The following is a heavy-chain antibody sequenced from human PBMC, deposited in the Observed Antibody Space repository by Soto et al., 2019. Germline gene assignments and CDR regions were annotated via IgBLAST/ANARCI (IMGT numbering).Heavy chain of an antibody. Sequence: SLRLSCTASGFTSADYAMSWVRQAPGKVLEWVGFIRSKAYGGTTEYAASVKGIFAISRDDSKSIAYLQMNSLKTEDTAVYYCTRDDCSSTSCYDAYYYYYYGIDVWGQGTTVTVSS. CDR2: IRSKAYGGTT. J-gene: IGHJ6*02. D-gene: IGHD2-2*01. CDR3: TRDDCSSTSCYDAYYYYYYGIDV. V-gene: IGHV3-49*04. CDR1: GFTSADYA.